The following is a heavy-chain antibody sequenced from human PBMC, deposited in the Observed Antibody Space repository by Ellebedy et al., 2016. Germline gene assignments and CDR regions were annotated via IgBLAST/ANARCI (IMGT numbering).Heavy chain of an antibody. J-gene: IGHJ4*02. V-gene: IGHV3-53*01. CDR1: GFTVSSNY. D-gene: IGHD6-13*01. CDR3: ARTAPLGILDY. CDR2: IYSGSST. Sequence: GESLKISCAASGFTVSSNYMSWVRQAPGKGLEWVSVIYSGSSTYYADSVKGRFTISRDNSKNTLYLQMNSLRAEDTAVYYCARTAPLGILDYWGQGTLVTVSS.